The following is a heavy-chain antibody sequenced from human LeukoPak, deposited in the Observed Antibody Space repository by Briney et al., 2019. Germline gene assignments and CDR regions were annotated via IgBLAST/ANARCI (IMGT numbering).Heavy chain of an antibody. V-gene: IGHV4-34*01. CDR1: GGSFSGYY. CDR2: INHSGST. J-gene: IGHJ3*01. Sequence: SETLSLTCAVYGGSFSGYYWSWIRQPPGKGLEWIGEINHSGSTNYNPSLKSRVTISVDTSKNQFSLKLSSVTAADTAVYYCAKFNGFCLIGNWGQGTIGHVSS. D-gene: IGHD3/OR15-3a*01. CDR3: AKFNGFCLIGN.